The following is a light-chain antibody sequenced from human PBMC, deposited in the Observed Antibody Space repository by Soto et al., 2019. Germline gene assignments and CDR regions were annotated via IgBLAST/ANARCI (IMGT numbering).Light chain of an antibody. CDR1: QSTRSW. V-gene: IGKV1-5*03. Sequence: DIQMTQSPSTLPASVGDRVTITCRASQSTRSWLAWYQQKPGKAPKILIYKASSLESGVPSRFSGSGSGTEFTLTISSLQPDDFATYYCQQYYTYPWTFGQGTKVEIK. J-gene: IGKJ1*01. CDR2: KAS. CDR3: QQYYTYPWT.